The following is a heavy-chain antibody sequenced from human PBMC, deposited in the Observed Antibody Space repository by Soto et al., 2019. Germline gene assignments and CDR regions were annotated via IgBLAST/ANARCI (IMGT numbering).Heavy chain of an antibody. Sequence: GASVKVSCKASGYTFTSYGISWVRQAPGQGLEWMGWISAYNGNTNYAQKLQGRVTMTTDTSTSTAYMELRSLRSDDTAVYYCARDPGFDWSPSHTRKFDYWGQGTLVTVSS. J-gene: IGHJ4*02. CDR2: ISAYNGNT. D-gene: IGHD3-9*01. CDR3: ARDPGFDWSPSHTRKFDY. V-gene: IGHV1-18*01. CDR1: GYTFTSYG.